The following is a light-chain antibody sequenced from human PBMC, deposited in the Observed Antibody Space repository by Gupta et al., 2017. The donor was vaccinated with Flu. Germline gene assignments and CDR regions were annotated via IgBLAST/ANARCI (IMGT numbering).Light chain of an antibody. CDR2: RNN. J-gene: IGLJ1*01. CDR1: SSNIGSNY. CDR3: AAWDDSLSGYV. Sequence: QSVLPQPPSASGTPGQRVTISCSGSSSNIGSNYVYWYQQLPGTAPKLLIYRNNQRPSEVPDRFSGSKSGTSASLAISGLRSEDEADYYCAAWDDSLSGYVFGTGTKVTVL. V-gene: IGLV1-47*01.